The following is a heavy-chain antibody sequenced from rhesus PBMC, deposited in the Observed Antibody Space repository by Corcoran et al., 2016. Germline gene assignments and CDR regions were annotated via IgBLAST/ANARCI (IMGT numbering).Heavy chain of an antibody. J-gene: IGHJ2*01. CDR1: GYSITSGYG. CDR2: ISYIGST. V-gene: IGHV4-122*02. D-gene: IGHD3-3*01. Sequence: QLQLQESGPGLVKPSETLSLTCAVSGYSITSGYGWSWIRQPPGKGLEWIGYISYIGSTSYTPSLKSRVTISRDTSKSQFSLKLSSVTAADTAVYYCARDAGRGGLFGLPAWYFDLWGPGTPITISS. CDR3: ARDAGRGGLFGLPAWYFDL.